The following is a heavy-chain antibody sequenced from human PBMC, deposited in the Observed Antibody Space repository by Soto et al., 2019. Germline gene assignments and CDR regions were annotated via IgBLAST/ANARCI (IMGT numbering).Heavy chain of an antibody. Sequence: QVQLVESGGGVVQPGRSLRLSCAASGFTFSSYAMHWVRQAPGKGLEGVAVISYDGSNKYYADSVKGRFTISRDNSKNTLYLQMNSLRAEDTAVYYCARDKRGVDTATHVDYWGQGTLGTVSS. J-gene: IGHJ4*02. CDR2: ISYDGSNK. CDR3: ARDKRGVDTATHVDY. V-gene: IGHV3-30-3*01. D-gene: IGHD5-18*01. CDR1: GFTFSSYA.